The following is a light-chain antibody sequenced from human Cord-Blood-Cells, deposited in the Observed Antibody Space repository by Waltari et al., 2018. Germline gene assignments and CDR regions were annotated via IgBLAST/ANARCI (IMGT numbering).Light chain of an antibody. J-gene: IGKJ4*01. CDR1: QRISSW. Sequence: DIQLTQSPSTLSASVGDRVTITCRASQRISSWLAWYQQKPWKAPKLLIYKASNLESGVPARFSGSGSGTEFTLTISSLQPDDFATYYCQQYNSYSVTCGGGTKVEIK. CDR3: QQYNSYSVT. V-gene: IGKV1-5*03. CDR2: KAS.